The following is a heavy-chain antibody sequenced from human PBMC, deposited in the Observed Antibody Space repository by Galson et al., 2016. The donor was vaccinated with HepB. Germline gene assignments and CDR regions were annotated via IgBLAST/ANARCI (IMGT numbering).Heavy chain of an antibody. V-gene: IGHV3-33*01. CDR1: GFTVSTFA. CDR2: MWYGVSKQ. J-gene: IGHJ3*02. CDR3: ARGSAAGWGGFDI. Sequence: SLRLSCAASGFTVSTFAMNWVRQAPGKGLEWVAVMWYGVSKQYYADSVKGRFTISRDNSNNTLYLQMNSLRAEDTAVYYCARGSAAGWGGFDIWGQGTVVTISS. D-gene: IGHD6-13*01.